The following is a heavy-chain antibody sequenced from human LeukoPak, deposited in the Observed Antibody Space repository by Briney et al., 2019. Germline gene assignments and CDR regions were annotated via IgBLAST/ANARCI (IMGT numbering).Heavy chain of an antibody. V-gene: IGHV1-3*01. CDR3: ARGHMVTTWKDFDY. CDR1: GFTLSTYA. D-gene: IGHD4-17*01. Sequence: ASVKASCKASGFTLSTYAIHWVRQAPGQGLEWMGWINVGNGNVKYSQKFQGRATITRDTSASTVYMELSRLRPEDTAIYYCARGHMVTTWKDFDYWGQGTLVALSS. J-gene: IGHJ4*02. CDR2: INVGNGNV.